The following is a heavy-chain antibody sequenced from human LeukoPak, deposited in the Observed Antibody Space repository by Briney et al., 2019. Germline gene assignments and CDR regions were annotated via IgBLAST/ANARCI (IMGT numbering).Heavy chain of an antibody. CDR2: ISAYNGNT. CDR1: GYTFTSYD. J-gene: IGHJ5*02. D-gene: IGHD1-26*01. CDR3: ARDNSVGDYAWWFDP. V-gene: IGHV1-18*01. Sequence: ASVKVSCKASGYTFTSYDINWVRQATGEGLEWVGWISAYNGNTNYAQKLQGRVTMTRDLSTSTDYMELSSLRSDDTAVYFCARDNSVGDYAWWFDPWGQGTLVTVSS.